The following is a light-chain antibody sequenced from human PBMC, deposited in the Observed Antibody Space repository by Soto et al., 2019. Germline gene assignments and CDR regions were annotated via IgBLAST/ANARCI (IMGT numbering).Light chain of an antibody. Sequence: DIQMTQSPSSLSASVADRVTITCRASQSIRRSLNWYQQKPGKAPELLIYDASSLESGVPSRFSGSGSGTEFTLTISSLQPDDFATYYCQQYNSYPLTFGGGTKVDIK. CDR3: QQYNSYPLT. J-gene: IGKJ4*01. CDR2: DAS. V-gene: IGKV1-5*01. CDR1: QSIRRS.